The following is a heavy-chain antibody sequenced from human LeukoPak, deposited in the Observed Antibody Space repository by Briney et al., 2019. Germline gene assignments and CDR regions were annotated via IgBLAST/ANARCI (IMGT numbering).Heavy chain of an antibody. D-gene: IGHD4-17*01. V-gene: IGHV4-59*01. Sequence: SETLSLTCTISGDSTNTYFWSWIRQPPGKGLEWIGYIYYTRTTNYNPSLKSRVTISVDTSKNQFSLKVSSVTAADTGVYYCASKSTDHGELRFDYWGQGTLVTVSS. CDR2: IYYTRTT. CDR1: GDSTNTYF. CDR3: ASKSTDHGELRFDY. J-gene: IGHJ4*02.